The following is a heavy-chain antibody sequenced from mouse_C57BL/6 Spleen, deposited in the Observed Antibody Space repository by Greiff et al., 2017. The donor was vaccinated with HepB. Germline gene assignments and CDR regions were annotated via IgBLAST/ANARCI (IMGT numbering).Heavy chain of an antibody. CDR3: ARRGYYGSFAWFAY. CDR2: IYPRSGNT. D-gene: IGHD1-1*01. CDR1: GYTFTSYG. V-gene: IGHV1-81*01. Sequence: VQLQQSGAELARPGASVKLSCKASGYTFTSYGISWVKQRTGQGLEWIGEIYPRSGNTYYNEKFKGKATLTADKSSSTAYMELRSLTSEDSAVYFWARRGYYGSFAWFAYWGQGTLVTVSA. J-gene: IGHJ3*01.